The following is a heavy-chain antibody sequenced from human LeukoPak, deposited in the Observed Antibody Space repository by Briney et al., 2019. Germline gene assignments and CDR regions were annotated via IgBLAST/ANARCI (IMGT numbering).Heavy chain of an antibody. V-gene: IGHV1-18*01. J-gene: IGHJ4*02. Sequence: ASAKVSCKASGYTFTSYGISWVRQAPGQGLEWMGWISAYNGNTNYAQKLQGRVTMTTDTSTSTAYMELRSLRSDDTAVYYCARDRYSGSQYYFDYWGQGTLVTVSS. CDR3: ARDRYSGSQYYFDY. CDR1: GYTFTSYG. CDR2: ISAYNGNT. D-gene: IGHD1-26*01.